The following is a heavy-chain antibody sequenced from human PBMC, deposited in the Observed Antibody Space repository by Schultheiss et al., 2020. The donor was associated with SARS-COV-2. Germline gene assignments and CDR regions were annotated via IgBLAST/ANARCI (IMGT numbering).Heavy chain of an antibody. J-gene: IGHJ6*01. D-gene: IGHD2-2*01. CDR3: ASLPRDIVAVPVARWGYYYMDV. Sequence: SETLSLTCTVSGGSISSSSYYWGWIRQPPGKGLEWIGEINHGGSTYYNPSLKSRVTISVSKSKNLFSLKLNSVTTADTAVYYCASLPRDIVAVPVARWGYYYMDVWGKGTTVTVSS. CDR1: GGSISSSSYY. CDR2: INHGGST. V-gene: IGHV4-39*07.